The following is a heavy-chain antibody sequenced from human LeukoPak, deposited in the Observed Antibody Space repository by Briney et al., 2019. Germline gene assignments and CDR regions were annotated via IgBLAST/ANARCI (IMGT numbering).Heavy chain of an antibody. D-gene: IGHD3-3*01. CDR1: GFSFSSYA. V-gene: IGHV3-23*01. CDR2: ISGSGGST. CDR3: AKKVNWSGFLYYYYYYMDV. Sequence: GGSLRLSCAASGFSFSSYAMSWVRQAPGKGLEWVSAISGSGGSTYYADSVKGRFTISRDNSKNTLYLQMNSLRAEDTAVYYCAKKVNWSGFLYYYYYYMDVWGKGTTVTVSS. J-gene: IGHJ6*03.